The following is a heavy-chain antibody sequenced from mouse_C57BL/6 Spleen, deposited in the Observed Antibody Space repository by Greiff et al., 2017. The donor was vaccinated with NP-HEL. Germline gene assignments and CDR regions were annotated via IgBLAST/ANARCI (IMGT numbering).Heavy chain of an antibody. CDR2: INPNNGGT. Sequence: EVQLQQSGPELVKPGASVKIPCTASGYTFTDYNMDWVKQSHGKSLEWIGDINPNNGGTIYNQKFKGKATLTVDKSSSTAYMELRSLTSEDTAVYYCARAVVAPYWYFDVWGTGTTVTVSS. CDR1: GYTFTDYN. J-gene: IGHJ1*03. CDR3: ARAVVAPYWYFDV. V-gene: IGHV1-18*01. D-gene: IGHD1-1*01.